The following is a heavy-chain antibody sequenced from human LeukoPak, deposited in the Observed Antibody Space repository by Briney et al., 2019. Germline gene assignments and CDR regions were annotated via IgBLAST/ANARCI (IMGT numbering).Heavy chain of an antibody. J-gene: IGHJ4*02. Sequence: PGGSLGLSCAASGFTFSDHIINWVRQLPGKRLEWVAYVSGSGSTVYYADSVKDRFTITSDNGKSSLYLQMNSLRVEDTALYYCVRQFASWGQGNLVTVSS. CDR3: VRQFAS. CDR1: GFTFSDHI. CDR2: VSGSGSTV. V-gene: IGHV3-48*01.